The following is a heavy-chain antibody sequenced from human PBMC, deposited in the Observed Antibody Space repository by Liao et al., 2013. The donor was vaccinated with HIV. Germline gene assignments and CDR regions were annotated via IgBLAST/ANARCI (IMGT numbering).Heavy chain of an antibody. J-gene: IGHJ2*01. CDR2: IYTSGST. CDR3: ARDWWYFDL. CDR1: GGSISSGNYY. V-gene: IGHV4-61*02. Sequence: QVHLQESGPGLVKPSQTLSLTCNVSGGSISSGNYYWSWIRQPAGKGLDWIGRIYTSGSTNYNPSLKSRVTMSVDTSKNQFSLKLSSVTAADTAVYYCARDWWYFDLWAVAPWSLSPQ.